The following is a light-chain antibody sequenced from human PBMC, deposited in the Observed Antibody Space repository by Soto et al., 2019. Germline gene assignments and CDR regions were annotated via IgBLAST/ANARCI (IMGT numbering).Light chain of an antibody. V-gene: IGLV2-14*01. CDR3: SSYTSSSTLGV. CDR2: EVS. J-gene: IGLJ2*01. Sequence: QSALTHPASVSGAPGQSITSACTGTSSDVGGYNYVSWYQQHPGKAPKLMIYEVSNRPSGVSNRFSGAKSGNTASLTISGLQAEYEADYYCSSYTSSSTLGVFGRGTQLTVL. CDR1: SSDVGGYNY.